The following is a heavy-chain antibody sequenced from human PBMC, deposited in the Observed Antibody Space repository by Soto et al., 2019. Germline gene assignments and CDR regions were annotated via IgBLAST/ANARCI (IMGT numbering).Heavy chain of an antibody. J-gene: IGHJ4*02. CDR2: INYSGTT. Sequence: QVQLLESGPGLVKPSQTLSLTCTVSGVSINSRGYYWTWIRQHPGKGLEWIGYINYSGTTYYNPSLKTRITISADASKNQFSLKLSSMTAADTAVYYCANYGASSGFDYWGQGTLVTVSS. CDR3: ANYGASSGFDY. CDR1: GVSINSRGYY. V-gene: IGHV4-31*03. D-gene: IGHD2-15*01.